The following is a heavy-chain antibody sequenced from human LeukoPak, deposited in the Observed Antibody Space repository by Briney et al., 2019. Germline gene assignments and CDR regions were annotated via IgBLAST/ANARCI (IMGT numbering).Heavy chain of an antibody. CDR3: AKGDNSGSYNWFDP. Sequence: PGGSLRLSCAASGFTFSSYAMSWVRQAPGEGLEWVSGISGSGGGTFYADSVKGRFTISRDNSKNTLYLQMNTLRAEDTAVYFCAKGDNSGSYNWFDPWGQGTLVTVSS. CDR2: ISGSGGGT. V-gene: IGHV3-23*01. J-gene: IGHJ5*02. CDR1: GFTFSSYA. D-gene: IGHD1-26*01.